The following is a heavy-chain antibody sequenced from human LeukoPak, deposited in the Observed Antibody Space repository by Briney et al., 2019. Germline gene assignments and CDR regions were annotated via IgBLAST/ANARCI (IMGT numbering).Heavy chain of an antibody. V-gene: IGHV4-34*01. J-gene: IGHJ6*03. CDR3: ARGQDCSSTSCYYYYYMDV. Sequence: SETLSLTCAVYGGSFSGYYWSWIRQPPGKGLEWIGEINHSGSTNYNPSLKSRVTISVDTSKNQFSLKLSSVTAADTAVYYCARGQDCSSTSCYYYYYMDVWGKGTTVTVSS. CDR2: INHSGST. CDR1: GGSFSGYY. D-gene: IGHD2-2*01.